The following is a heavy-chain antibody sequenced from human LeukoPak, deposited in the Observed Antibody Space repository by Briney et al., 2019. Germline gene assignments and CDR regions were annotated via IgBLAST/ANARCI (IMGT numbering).Heavy chain of an antibody. D-gene: IGHD5-18*01. CDR1: GYSISSGYY. J-gene: IGHJ4*02. CDR3: ARGPGGYSYGY. Sequence: SETLSLTCTVSGYSISSGYYWGWIRQPPGKGLEWIGNIYHSGSTYYNPSLKSRVTISVDTSKNQFSLKLSSVTAADTAVYYCARGPGGYSYGYWGQGTLVTVSS. V-gene: IGHV4-38-2*02. CDR2: IYHSGST.